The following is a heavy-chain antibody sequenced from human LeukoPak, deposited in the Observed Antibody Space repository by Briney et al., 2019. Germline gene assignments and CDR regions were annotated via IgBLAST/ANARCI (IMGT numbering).Heavy chain of an antibody. J-gene: IGHJ6*03. Sequence: SQTLSLTCAISGDSVSSNSAAWNWIRHSPSRGLEWLGRTYYRSKWYNDYAVSVKSRITINPDTSKNQFSLQLNSVTPEDTAVYYCARGGLPGDSYYYYYMDVWGKGTTVTISS. CDR2: TYYRSKWYN. CDR3: ARGGLPGDSYYYYYMDV. CDR1: GDSVSSNSAA. V-gene: IGHV6-1*01. D-gene: IGHD3-10*01.